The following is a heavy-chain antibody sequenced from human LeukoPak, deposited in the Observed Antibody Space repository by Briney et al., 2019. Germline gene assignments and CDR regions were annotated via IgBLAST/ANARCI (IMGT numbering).Heavy chain of an antibody. Sequence: GGSLRLSCAASGFTFSSYEMNWVRQAPGKGLEWVSYISSSGSIIYYADSVKGRFTISRDNAKNSLYLQMNSLRAEDTAVYYCARDPRGYTYGYDDYWGRGTLVTVSS. J-gene: IGHJ4*02. CDR3: ARDPRGYTYGYDDY. CDR1: GFTFSSYE. V-gene: IGHV3-48*03. CDR2: ISSSGSII. D-gene: IGHD5-18*01.